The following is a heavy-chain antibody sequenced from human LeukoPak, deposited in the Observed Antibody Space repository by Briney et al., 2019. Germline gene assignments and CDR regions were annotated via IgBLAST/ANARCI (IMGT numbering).Heavy chain of an antibody. Sequence: GGSLRLSCAASGFTFNSYAMSWVRQAPGKELEWVSAIGGSGDSTYYADSVKGRFTISRDNSKNTLYLQMNSMRAEETAVYYCAKEQYEGVLRYFDWLALGYWGQGTLVTVSS. CDR2: IGGSGDST. D-gene: IGHD3-9*01. CDR3: AKEQYEGVLRYFDWLALGY. V-gene: IGHV3-23*01. J-gene: IGHJ4*02. CDR1: GFTFNSYA.